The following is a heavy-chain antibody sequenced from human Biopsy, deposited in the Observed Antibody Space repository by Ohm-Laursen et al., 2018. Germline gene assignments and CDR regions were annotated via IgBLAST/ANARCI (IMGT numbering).Heavy chain of an antibody. CDR2: INPSHGST. J-gene: IGHJ3*02. Sequence: SVKVSCKASGYTFTRYYMHWVRQAPGQGLQWMGLINPSHGSTGSAQKFEGRFTMTRDMSTSTFYMELSSLRSEDTAIYYCARATLDYYDSNGYGADAFDIWGQGTMVTVSS. D-gene: IGHD3-22*01. CDR3: ARATLDYYDSNGYGADAFDI. V-gene: IGHV1-46*01. CDR1: GYTFTRYY.